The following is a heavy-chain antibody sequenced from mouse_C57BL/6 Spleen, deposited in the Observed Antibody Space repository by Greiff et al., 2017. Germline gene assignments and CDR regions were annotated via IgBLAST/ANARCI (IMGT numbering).Heavy chain of an antibody. V-gene: IGHV1-47*01. J-gene: IGHJ2*01. CDR1: GYTFTTYP. CDR2: FHPYNDDT. Sequence: VQLQESGAELVKPGASVTMSCKASGYTFTTYPLEWMKQNHGKSLEWIGNFHPYNDDTKYNEKFKGKATLTVEKSSSTVYLELSRLTSDDSAVYYCARGYYGSSYGFDYWGQGTTLTVSS. D-gene: IGHD1-1*01. CDR3: ARGYYGSSYGFDY.